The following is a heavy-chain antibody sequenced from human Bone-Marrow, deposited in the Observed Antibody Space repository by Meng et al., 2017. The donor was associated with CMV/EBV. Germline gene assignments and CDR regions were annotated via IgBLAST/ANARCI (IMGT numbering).Heavy chain of an antibody. J-gene: IGHJ4*02. CDR3: ARADYYDTSGYHYLDY. CDR1: GFTFSSYS. Sequence: GESLKISCAASGFTFSSYSMNWVRQAPGKGLEWLSHIDSSGSVIYYTDSVKGRFAISRDNSTNSLYLQMNSLRAEDTAVYYCARADYYDTSGYHYLDYWSQGTLVTVSS. D-gene: IGHD3-22*01. CDR2: IDSSGSVI. V-gene: IGHV3-48*04.